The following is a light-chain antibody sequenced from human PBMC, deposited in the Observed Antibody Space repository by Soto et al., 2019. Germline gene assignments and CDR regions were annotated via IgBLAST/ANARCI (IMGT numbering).Light chain of an antibody. Sequence: EIVLTQSPATASLSPGESATLSCRASQNIHSFLAWYQQRPGQAPRLLIYDASFRATAIPARFNGSGSGTDFTLTITRLEPEDFAVYYCQQRLFWPLFTFGQGTRLEIK. J-gene: IGKJ2*01. CDR1: QNIHSF. CDR3: QQRLFWPLFT. CDR2: DAS. V-gene: IGKV3-11*01.